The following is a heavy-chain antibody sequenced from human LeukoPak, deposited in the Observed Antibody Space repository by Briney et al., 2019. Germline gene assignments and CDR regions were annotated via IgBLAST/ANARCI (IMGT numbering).Heavy chain of an antibody. CDR2: IILIFGTA. D-gene: IGHD6-19*01. Sequence: GASVKVSCKASGGTFSSYAISWVRQAPGQGLEWMGGIILIFGTANYAQKFQGRVTITADESTSTAYMELSSLRSEDTAVYYCAKQWLVRGYYYGMDVWGQGTTVTVSS. V-gene: IGHV1-69*13. CDR1: GGTFSSYA. CDR3: AKQWLVRGYYYGMDV. J-gene: IGHJ6*02.